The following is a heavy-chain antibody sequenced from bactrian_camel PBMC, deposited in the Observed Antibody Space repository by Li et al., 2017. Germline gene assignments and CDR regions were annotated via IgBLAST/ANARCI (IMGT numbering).Heavy chain of an antibody. D-gene: IGHD6*01. CDR2: ISTVGAV. V-gene: IGHV3S1*01. CDR1: GLTGNAIRRCS. J-gene: IGHJ6*01. CDR3: AADADDDTVVTGGFGY. Sequence: VQLVESGGGSVPAGGSLRLSCEVRGLTGNAIRRCSMAWYRQAPGKEREGVAVISTVGAVHSDHSVKGRFTISRDNAKNLLYLQMDSPKFEDTAVYFCAADADDDTVVTGGFGYWGRGTQVTVS.